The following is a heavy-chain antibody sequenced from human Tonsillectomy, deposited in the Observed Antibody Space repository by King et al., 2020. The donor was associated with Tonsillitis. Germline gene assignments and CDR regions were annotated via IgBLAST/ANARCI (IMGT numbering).Heavy chain of an antibody. Sequence: VQSGAEVKEPGESLKISCKGSGYSFTTYWIAWVRQMPGKGLEWMGIIYPGDSDTRYSPSFQGQVTISADKSISTAYLQWFSLKASDTAMYYCARRRGSGTYYPHSMDVWGKGTTVTVSS. CDR3: ARRRGSGTYYPHSMDV. D-gene: IGHD3-10*01. CDR1: GYSFTTYW. J-gene: IGHJ6*03. V-gene: IGHV5-51*01. CDR2: IYPGDSDT.